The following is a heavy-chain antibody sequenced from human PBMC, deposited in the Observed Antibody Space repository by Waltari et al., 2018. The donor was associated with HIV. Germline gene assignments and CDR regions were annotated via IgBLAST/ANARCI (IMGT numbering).Heavy chain of an antibody. CDR1: GSTVWSYW. Sequence: EVQLVESGGGLVPQGGSLGVSGEASGSTVWSYWMCGVRQPPGTGLEWVANIKQDGSEKYYVDSVRGRFTISRDNTNNLLYLQMNSLRAEDTAVYYCARFLYAYYDSNDFYRPYYYGMDVWGQGTTVTVSS. V-gene: IGHV3-7*01. D-gene: IGHD3-22*01. CDR3: ARFLYAYYDSNDFYRPYYYGMDV. J-gene: IGHJ6*02. CDR2: IKQDGSEK.